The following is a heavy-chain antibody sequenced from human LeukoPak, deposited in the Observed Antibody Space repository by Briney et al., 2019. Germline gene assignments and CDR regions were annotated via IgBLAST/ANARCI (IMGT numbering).Heavy chain of an antibody. CDR3: ASARVGAAFDY. J-gene: IGHJ4*02. D-gene: IGHD1-26*01. CDR2: INHSGST. CDR1: GFTFSSYA. Sequence: GSLRLSCAASGFTFSSYAMSWVRQAPGKGLEWIGEINHSGSTNYNPSLKSRVTISVDTSKNQFSLKLSSVTAADTAVYYCASARVGAAFDYWGQGTLVTVSS. V-gene: IGHV4-34*01.